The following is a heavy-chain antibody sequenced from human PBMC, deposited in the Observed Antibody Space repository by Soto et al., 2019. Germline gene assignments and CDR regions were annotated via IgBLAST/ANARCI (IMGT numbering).Heavy chain of an antibody. CDR2: IKGDGTIT. CDR1: GFTFSRAW. Sequence: EVQLVESGGGLVKPGGSLRLSCAASGFTFSRAWMHWVRQSPGKGLVWVSRIKGDGTITNYADSVKGRFTTSRDNAKNPVYLKLNSLTTEDTAVYYCARGGLGNYYNDYWGQGTLVTVSS. CDR3: ARGGLGNYYNDY. V-gene: IGHV3-74*01. D-gene: IGHD3-10*01. J-gene: IGHJ4*02.